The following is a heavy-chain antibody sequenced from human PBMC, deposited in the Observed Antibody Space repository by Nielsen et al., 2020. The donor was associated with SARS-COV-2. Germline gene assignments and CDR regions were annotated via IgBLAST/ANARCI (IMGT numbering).Heavy chain of an antibody. CDR2: LWYDGSNK. V-gene: IGHV3-33*06. CDR3: TKGAQLGDY. CDR1: GFTFSSYG. D-gene: IGHD6-13*01. Sequence: GESLKISCAASGFTFSSYGMHWVRQAPGKGLEWVAVLWYDGSNKYYADSVKGRFTISRDNSKNTLYLQMNSLRAEDTAIYYCTKGAQLGDYWGQGTLVTVSS. J-gene: IGHJ4*02.